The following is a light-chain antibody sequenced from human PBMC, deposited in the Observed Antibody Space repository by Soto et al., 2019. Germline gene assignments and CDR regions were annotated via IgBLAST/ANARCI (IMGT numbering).Light chain of an antibody. V-gene: IGLV2-14*01. CDR3: SSYTRSTTLNVL. J-gene: IGLJ2*01. CDR1: SSDVGGYKY. Sequence: QSALTHPASVSGSHGQSITISCTGTSSDVGGYKYVSWYQQHPGKVPKLMIYEVSNRPSGVSNRFSGSKSGNTASLSISGLQAEDEAEYYCSSYTRSTTLNVLFGGGTQLTVL. CDR2: EVS.